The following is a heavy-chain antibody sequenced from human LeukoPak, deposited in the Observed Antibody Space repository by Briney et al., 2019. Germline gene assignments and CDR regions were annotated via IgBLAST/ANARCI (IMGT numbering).Heavy chain of an antibody. Sequence: PGGSLRLSCEVSGFTFSSYDMHWVRQTTGKGLEWVSGNGTTGDTHYPDSVKGRFTVSRENAKNSLYLQMNSLRAGDTAVYYCARGKRYSSSWFYNRFDPWGQGTLVTVSS. J-gene: IGHJ5*02. CDR2: NGTTGDT. CDR3: ARGKRYSSSWFYNRFDP. D-gene: IGHD6-13*01. V-gene: IGHV3-13*01. CDR1: GFTFSSYD.